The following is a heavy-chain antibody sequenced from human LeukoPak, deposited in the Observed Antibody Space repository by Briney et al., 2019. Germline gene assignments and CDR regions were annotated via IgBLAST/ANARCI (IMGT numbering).Heavy chain of an antibody. CDR1: GFTFNIYE. CDR2: ISSSGRTT. V-gene: IGHV3-48*03. D-gene: IGHD2-15*01. J-gene: IGHJ4*02. Sequence: GGSLRLSCVVSGFTFNIYEMNWVRQAPGKGLEWVSYISSSGRTTYYADSAKGRFTISRDNAKNSVYLQINSLRVDDTGVYYCARGPRDPTEFCSGGRCSPTYEVWGQGTLVTASS. CDR3: ARGPRDPTEFCSGGRCSPTYEV.